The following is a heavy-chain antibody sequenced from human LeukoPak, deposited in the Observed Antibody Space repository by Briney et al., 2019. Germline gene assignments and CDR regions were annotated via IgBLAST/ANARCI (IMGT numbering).Heavy chain of an antibody. CDR1: GGSISSYY. CDR3: ARERIAAAAEDY. CDR2: IYYSGST. Sequence: SETLSLTCTVSGGSISSYYWSWIRQPPGRGRGGIGYIYYSGSTNYNPSLKSRVTISVDTSKNQFSLKLSSVTAADTAVYYCARERIAAAAEDYWGQGTLVTVSS. J-gene: IGHJ4*02. V-gene: IGHV4-59*01. D-gene: IGHD6-13*01.